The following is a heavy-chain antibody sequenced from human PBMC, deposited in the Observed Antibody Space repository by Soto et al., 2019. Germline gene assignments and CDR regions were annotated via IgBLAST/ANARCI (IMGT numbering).Heavy chain of an antibody. Sequence: GASVKVSCKASGYTFTSYGMSWVRQAPGQGLEWMGWISPNSGGTNYAQKFQGWVTMTRDTSISTAYMELSRLRSDDTAVYYCARRGRSCSSTSCYSAQGGPSGFDPWGQGTLVTVSS. CDR3: ARRGRSCSSTSCYSAQGGPSGFDP. D-gene: IGHD2-2*01. J-gene: IGHJ5*02. CDR1: GYTFTSYG. V-gene: IGHV1-2*04. CDR2: ISPNSGGT.